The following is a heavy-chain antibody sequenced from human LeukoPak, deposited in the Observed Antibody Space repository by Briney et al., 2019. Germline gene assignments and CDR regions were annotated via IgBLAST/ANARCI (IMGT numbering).Heavy chain of an antibody. J-gene: IGHJ4*02. Sequence: PSETLSLTCAVSGGSISSSNWWSWVRPPPGKGLEWIGEIYHSGSTNYNPSLKSRVTISVDKSKNQFSLKLSSVTAADTAVYYCARDFPTSYYYDSSGFDYWGQGTLVTVSS. D-gene: IGHD3-22*01. CDR3: ARDFPTSYYYDSSGFDY. CDR2: IYHSGST. CDR1: GGSISSSNW. V-gene: IGHV4-4*02.